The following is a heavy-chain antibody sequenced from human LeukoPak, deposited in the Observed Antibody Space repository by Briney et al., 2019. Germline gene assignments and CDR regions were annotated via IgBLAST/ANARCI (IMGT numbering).Heavy chain of an antibody. CDR2: IYDTGST. D-gene: IGHD3-3*01. V-gene: IGHV4-39*01. CDR1: GDTIRSNDYY. CDR3: QSRFLEWLLDY. Sequence: SESLSLTCTVSGDTIRSNDYYWGWIRQPPGKGLEWIGSIYDTGSTFYNPSLKSRVIISVDTSKNQFSLKLSSVTAADTAVYYCQSRFLEWLLDYWGQGTLVTVSS. J-gene: IGHJ4*02.